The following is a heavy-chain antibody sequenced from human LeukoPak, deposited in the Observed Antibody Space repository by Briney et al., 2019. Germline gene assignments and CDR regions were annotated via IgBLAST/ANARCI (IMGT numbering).Heavy chain of an antibody. D-gene: IGHD2-15*01. Sequence: SETLSLTCTVSDGSISSSSYYWGWIRQPPGKGLEWIGSIYYSGSTYYNPSLKSRVTLSVDPSNNRFSLKVTSVTAADTAIYYCARVVASTSIDFWGQGTLVTVSS. CDR2: IYYSGST. V-gene: IGHV4-39*07. CDR1: DGSISSSSYY. J-gene: IGHJ4*02. CDR3: ARVVASTSIDF.